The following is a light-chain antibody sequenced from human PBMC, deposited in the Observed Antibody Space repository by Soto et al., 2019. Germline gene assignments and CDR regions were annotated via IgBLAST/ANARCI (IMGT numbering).Light chain of an antibody. V-gene: IGKV1-39*01. J-gene: IGKJ3*01. CDR3: QQSYSTPRT. CDR2: AAS. Sequence: DIQMTQSPSSLSASVGDRVTITCRASQSISNYLNWYQQTPGKAPKLLIYAASSLHSGVPSRFSGSGSGTDFTLTISSLQPEDFANYYCQQSYSTPRTFGPGTKVDI. CDR1: QSISNY.